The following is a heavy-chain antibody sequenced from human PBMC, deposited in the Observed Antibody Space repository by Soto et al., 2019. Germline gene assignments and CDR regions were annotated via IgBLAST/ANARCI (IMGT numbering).Heavy chain of an antibody. Sequence: QVQLQQWGAGLLKPSETLSLTCAVYGGSFSGYYWSWIRQPPGKGLEWIGEINHSGSTNYNPSLKSRVTISVDTSKNQSSLKLSSVTAADTAVYYCARTIVNCSSTSCQRGWFDPWGQGTLVTVSS. CDR1: GGSFSGYY. CDR3: ARTIVNCSSTSCQRGWFDP. CDR2: INHSGST. J-gene: IGHJ5*02. D-gene: IGHD2-2*01. V-gene: IGHV4-34*01.